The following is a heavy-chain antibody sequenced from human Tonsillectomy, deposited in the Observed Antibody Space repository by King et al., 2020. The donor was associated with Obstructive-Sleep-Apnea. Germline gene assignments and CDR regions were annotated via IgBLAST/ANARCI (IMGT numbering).Heavy chain of an antibody. CDR3: TREIDGGE. J-gene: IGHJ4*02. V-gene: IGHV3-23*04. CDR1: GFTLNNYA. Sequence: VQLVESGGDLVQPGGSLRLSCGVSGFTLNNYAMSWFRQAPGKGLEWVSGVTARDGNTYYADSAKGRFTISRDNSKNTLFLQLNSLRAEDTALYYCTREIDGGEWGQGTLVTVSS. CDR2: VTARDGNT. D-gene: IGHD2/OR15-2a*01.